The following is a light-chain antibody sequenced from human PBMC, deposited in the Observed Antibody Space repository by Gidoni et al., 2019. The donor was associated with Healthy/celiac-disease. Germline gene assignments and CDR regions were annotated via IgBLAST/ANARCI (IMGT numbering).Light chain of an antibody. CDR1: KLGDKY. CDR2: QDS. J-gene: IGLJ2*01. V-gene: IGLV3-1*01. CDR3: QAWDSSTAV. Sequence: SSELTQPPSVSVSPGQTASITCSGDKLGDKYACLYQQKPGQSPVLVIYQDSKRPSGIPERFSGSNSGNTATLTISGTQAMDEADYYCQAWDSSTAVFGGGTKLTVL.